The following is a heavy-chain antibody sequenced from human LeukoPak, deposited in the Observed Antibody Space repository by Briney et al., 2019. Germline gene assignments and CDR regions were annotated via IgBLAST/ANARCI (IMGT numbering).Heavy chain of an antibody. CDR1: GFTFSDYY. CDR2: ISSSGRTI. D-gene: IGHD5-24*01. J-gene: IGHJ4*02. Sequence: GGSLRLSCAASGFTFSDYYMSWVRQAPGKGLEWLSYISSSGRTIYYADSVKGRFTVSRDNAQNSLYLQMYSLRAEDTAVHYCTRHHTDGYNFWYWGPGALVTVSS. CDR3: TRHHTDGYNFWY. V-gene: IGHV3-11*04.